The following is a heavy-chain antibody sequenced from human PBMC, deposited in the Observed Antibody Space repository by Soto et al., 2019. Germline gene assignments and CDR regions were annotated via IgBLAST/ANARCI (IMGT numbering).Heavy chain of an antibody. CDR3: ARDQGFSSSWYYFDY. V-gene: IGHV3-7*01. CDR1: GFTFGSYW. CDR2: IKQDGSEK. D-gene: IGHD6-13*01. Sequence: EVQLVESGGGLVQPGGSLRLSCAASGFTFGSYWMSWVRQAPGKGLEWVANIKQDGSEKYYVDSVKGRFTISRDNAKNSLYLQMNSLRAEDTAVYYCARDQGFSSSWYYFDYWGQGTLVTVSS. J-gene: IGHJ4*02.